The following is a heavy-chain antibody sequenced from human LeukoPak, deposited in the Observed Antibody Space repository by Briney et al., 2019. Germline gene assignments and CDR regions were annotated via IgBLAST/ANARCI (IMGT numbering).Heavy chain of an antibody. CDR1: GFTFDDYG. CDR3: ARGTLTGSYYYFDY. V-gene: IGHV3-20*04. D-gene: IGHD1-26*01. CDR2: INWNGDRT. J-gene: IGHJ4*02. Sequence: GGSLRLSCAASGFTFDDYGMSWVRQTPGKGLEWVSGINWNGDRTGYADSVKGRFTISRDNAKNSLYLQMNSLRAEDTALYYCARGTLTGSYYYFDYWGQGTLVTVSS.